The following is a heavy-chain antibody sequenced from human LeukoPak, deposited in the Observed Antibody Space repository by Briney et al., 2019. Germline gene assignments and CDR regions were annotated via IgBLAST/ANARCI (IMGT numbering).Heavy chain of an antibody. V-gene: IGHV1-46*01. CDR1: GNTFTSYY. D-gene: IGHD3-22*01. CDR3: ASNALPYYYDSSGYYPPYYYYGMDV. Sequence: ASVKVSCKASGNTFTSYYMHWVRRAPGQGLEWMGIINPSGGSTSYAQKFQGRVTMTRDTSTSTVYMELSSLRSEDTAVYYCASNALPYYYDSSGYYPPYYYYGMDVWGQGTTVTVSS. CDR2: INPSGGST. J-gene: IGHJ6*02.